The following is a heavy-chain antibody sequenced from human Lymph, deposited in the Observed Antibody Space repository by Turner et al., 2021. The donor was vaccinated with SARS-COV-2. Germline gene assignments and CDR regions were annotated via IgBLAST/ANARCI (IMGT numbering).Heavy chain of an antibody. CDR2: SSSTSSYI. CDR1: GFPFSTYS. D-gene: IGHD4-17*01. J-gene: IGHJ4*02. CDR3: ARDIPTTADYFDC. Sequence: EVQLVESGGGLVTPGGSRRLSGAPSGFPFSTYSMNWVRQAPGKGLEWISSSSSTSSYIYYADSVKGRFTISRDDAKNSLFLQMNSLRAEDTAVYYCARDIPTTADYFDCWGQGTLVTVSS. V-gene: IGHV3-21*01.